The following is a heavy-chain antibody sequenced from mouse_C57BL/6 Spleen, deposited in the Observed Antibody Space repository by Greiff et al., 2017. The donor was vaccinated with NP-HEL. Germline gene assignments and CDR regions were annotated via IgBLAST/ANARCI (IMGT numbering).Heavy chain of an antibody. J-gene: IGHJ3*01. V-gene: IGHV5-17*01. D-gene: IGHD2-4*01. CDR3: ARNYYDYDAWFAY. CDR1: GFTFSDYG. CDR2: ISSGSSTI. Sequence: EVQGVESGGGLVKPGGSLKLSCAASGFTFSDYGMHWVRQAPEKGLEWVAYISSGSSTIYYAATVKGRFTISRDNAKNTLFLQMTSLRSEDTAMYYCARNYYDYDAWFAYWGQGTLVTVSA.